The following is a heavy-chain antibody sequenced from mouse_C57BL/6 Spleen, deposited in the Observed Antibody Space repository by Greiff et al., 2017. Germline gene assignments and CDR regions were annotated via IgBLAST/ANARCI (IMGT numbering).Heavy chain of an antibody. D-gene: IGHD1-1*01. Sequence: VQVVESGPELVKPGASVKISCKASGYAFSSSWMNWVKQRPGKGLEWIGRIYPGDGDTNYNGKFKGKATLTADKSSSTAYMQLSSLTSEDSAVYFCARSITTVVAKGNYFDYWGQGTTLTVSS. V-gene: IGHV1-82*01. CDR1: GYAFSSSW. J-gene: IGHJ2*01. CDR2: IYPGDGDT. CDR3: ARSITTVVAKGNYFDY.